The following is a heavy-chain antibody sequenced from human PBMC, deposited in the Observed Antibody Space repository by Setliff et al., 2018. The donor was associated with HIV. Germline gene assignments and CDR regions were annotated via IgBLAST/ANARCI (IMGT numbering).Heavy chain of an antibody. Sequence: SETLSLTCTVSGGSISNSRYYWSWIRQPPGTGLEWIGSISYSGSTYYNPSLKSRVTISVDTSKNQFSLKLSSVTAAGAAVYYCASRVYYYDSSGYLREEGFDPWGQGTLVTVSS. CDR1: GGSISNSRYY. V-gene: IGHV4-39*01. D-gene: IGHD3-22*01. J-gene: IGHJ5*02. CDR2: ISYSGST. CDR3: ASRVYYYDSSGYLREEGFDP.